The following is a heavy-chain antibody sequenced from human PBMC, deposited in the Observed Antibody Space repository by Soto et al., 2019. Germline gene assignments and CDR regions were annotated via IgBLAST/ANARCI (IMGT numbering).Heavy chain of an antibody. Sequence: SETLSLTCTVSGGSISSSSYYWGWIRQPPGKGLEWIGSIYYSGSTYYNPSLKSRVTISVDTSKNQFSLKLSSVTAADTAVYYCARPQAYGFSDGMDVWGQGTTVTVSS. D-gene: IGHD2-21*01. J-gene: IGHJ6*02. V-gene: IGHV4-39*01. CDR1: GGSISSSSYY. CDR2: IYYSGST. CDR3: ARPQAYGFSDGMDV.